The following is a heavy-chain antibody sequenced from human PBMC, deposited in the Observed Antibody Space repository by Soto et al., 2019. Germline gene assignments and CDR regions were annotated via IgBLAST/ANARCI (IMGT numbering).Heavy chain of an antibody. J-gene: IGHJ6*02. CDR1: GFTFSSYA. V-gene: IGHV3-30-3*01. CDR2: ISYDGSNK. D-gene: IGHD5-12*01. Sequence: PGGSLRLSCAASGFTFSSYAMHWVRQAPGKGLEWVAVISYDGSNKYYADSVKGRFTISRDNSKNTLYLQMNSLRAEDTAVYYCARDGGLVEMATIEYYYYYGMDVWGQGTTVTVSS. CDR3: ARDGGLVEMATIEYYYYYGMDV.